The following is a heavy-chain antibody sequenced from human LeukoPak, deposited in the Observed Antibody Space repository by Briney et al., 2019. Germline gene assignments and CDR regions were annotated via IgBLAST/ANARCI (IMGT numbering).Heavy chain of an antibody. V-gene: IGHV4-30-4*01. Sequence: SETLSLTCTVSGGSISSGDCYWSWIRQPPGKGLEWIGYIYYSGSTNYNPSLKSRVTISVDTSKNQFSLKLSSVTAADTAVYYCARGDGYYYDSSGYLLGYWGQGTLVTVSS. CDR1: GGSISSGDCY. J-gene: IGHJ4*02. D-gene: IGHD3-22*01. CDR2: IYYSGST. CDR3: ARGDGYYYDSSGYLLGY.